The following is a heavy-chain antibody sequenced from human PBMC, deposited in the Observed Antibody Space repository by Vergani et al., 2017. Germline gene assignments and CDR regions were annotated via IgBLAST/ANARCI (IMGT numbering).Heavy chain of an antibody. CDR2: IHRSGDT. V-gene: IGHV4-38-2*01. CDR3: ARQRGSGGFFPSSYFYGRDV. J-gene: IGHJ6*02. Sequence: QVQLQESGPGLVKPSETLTLTFDVSDSSIMTNPYWGWFRPSPGKGLEWIGCIHRSGDTHYNSSLKSRVSISIVSSSKFSLSLTSVTAADTAIYYCARQRGSGGFFPSSYFYGRDVWGHGTTVTVSS. D-gene: IGHD3-10*01. CDR1: DSSIMTNPY.